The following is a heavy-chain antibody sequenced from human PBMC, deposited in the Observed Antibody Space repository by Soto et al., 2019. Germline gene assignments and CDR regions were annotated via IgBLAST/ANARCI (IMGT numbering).Heavy chain of an antibody. CDR1: GGTFSNYP. CDR2: IIPIFGTV. D-gene: IGHD5-12*01. V-gene: IGHV1-69*12. Sequence: QVQLVQSGAEVKKPGSSVKVSCKASGGTFSNYPISWVRQAPGQGLEWMGGIIPIFGTVNYAQKFQGRVTITADYSTSTAYMELSSLRSEDTAVYYCARGNHRWLQLWYFDLWGRGTLVTVSS. CDR3: ARGNHRWLQLWYFDL. J-gene: IGHJ2*01.